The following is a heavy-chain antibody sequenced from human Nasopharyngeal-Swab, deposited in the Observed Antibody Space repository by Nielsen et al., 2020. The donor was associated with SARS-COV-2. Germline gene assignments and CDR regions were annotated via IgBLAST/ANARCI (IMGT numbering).Heavy chain of an antibody. CDR2: TYYRSKWYN. Sequence: WIRQSPSIGLEWLGRTYYRSKWYNDYAVSVKSRITINPDTSKNQFSLQLNSVTPEDTAVYYCAREPGGAAAGPLFDYWGQGTLVTVSS. D-gene: IGHD6-13*01. CDR3: AREPGGAAAGPLFDY. J-gene: IGHJ4*02. V-gene: IGHV6-1*01.